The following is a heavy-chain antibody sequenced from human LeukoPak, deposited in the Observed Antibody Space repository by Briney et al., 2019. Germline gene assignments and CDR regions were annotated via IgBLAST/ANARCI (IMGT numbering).Heavy chain of an antibody. CDR3: ARGAMVTADY. V-gene: IGHV1-69*04. J-gene: IGHJ4*02. CDR1: GGTFSRYA. Sequence: SVKVSCQSSGGTFSRYAISWVPEAPGQGLEWMGRILPILGIANYAQKLQGRVTITADKSTSTAYMELRILRSEDTAVYYCARGAMVTADYWGQGTLVTVSS. CDR2: ILPILGIA. D-gene: IGHD5-18*01.